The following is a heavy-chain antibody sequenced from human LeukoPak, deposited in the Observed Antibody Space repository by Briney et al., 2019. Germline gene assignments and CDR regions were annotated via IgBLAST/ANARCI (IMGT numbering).Heavy chain of an antibody. CDR2: ISTYDGKT. D-gene: IGHD3-22*01. V-gene: IGHV1-18*04. J-gene: IGHJ4*02. CDR3: ARELDDYYDSSGYYY. CDR1: GYTFTSYS. Sequence: ASVKVSCKASGYTFTSYSVSWVRLVPGRGLEWLGWISTYDGKTKLTQKLQDRISLTIEPSTSTAYMELRRLRSDDTAVYYCARELDDYYDSSGYYYWGQGTRVTVSS.